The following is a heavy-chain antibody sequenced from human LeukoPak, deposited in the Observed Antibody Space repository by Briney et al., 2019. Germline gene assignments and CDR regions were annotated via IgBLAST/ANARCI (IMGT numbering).Heavy chain of an antibody. J-gene: IGHJ6*02. CDR2: IYYSGST. CDR3: ARDRGYGMDV. V-gene: IGHV4-59*01. CDR1: GGPISSYY. Sequence: SETLSLTCTVSGGPISSYYWSWIRQPPGKGLEWIGYIYYSGSTNYNPSLKSRVTISVDTSKNQFSLKLSSVTAADTAVYYCARDRGYGMDVWGQGTTVTVSS.